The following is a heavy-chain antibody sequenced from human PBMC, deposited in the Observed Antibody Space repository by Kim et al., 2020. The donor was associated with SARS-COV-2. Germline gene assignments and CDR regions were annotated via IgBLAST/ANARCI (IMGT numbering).Heavy chain of an antibody. J-gene: IGHJ3*02. Sequence: GGSLRLSCAASGFTFSSYEMNWVRQAPGKGLEWVSYISSSGSTIYYADSVKGRFTISRDNAKNSLYLQMNSLRAEDTAVYYCARGNLWYYDSSCYYYSAFDIWGQGTMVTVSS. CDR1: GFTFSSYE. V-gene: IGHV3-48*03. CDR3: ARGNLWYYDSSCYYYSAFDI. D-gene: IGHD3-22*01. CDR2: ISSSGSTI.